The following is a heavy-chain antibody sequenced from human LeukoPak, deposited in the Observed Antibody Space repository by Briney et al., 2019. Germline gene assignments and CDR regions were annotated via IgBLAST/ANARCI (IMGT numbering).Heavy chain of an antibody. V-gene: IGHV3-23*01. D-gene: IGHD6-6*01. CDR2: ISGSGGST. CDR1: GFTFSSYA. J-gene: IGHJ4*02. CDR3: ARDPTSIAAPRYFDY. Sequence: EGSLRLSCAASGFTFSSYAMSWVRQAPGKGLEWVSAISGSGGSTYYADSVKGRFTISRDNAKNSLYLQMNSLRAEDTAVYYCARDPTSIAAPRYFDYWGQGTLVTVSS.